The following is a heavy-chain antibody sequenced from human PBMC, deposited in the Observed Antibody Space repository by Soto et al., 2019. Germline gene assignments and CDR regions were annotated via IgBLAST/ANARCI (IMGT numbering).Heavy chain of an antibody. Sequence: QVQLQQSGPGLVKPSQTLSLTCAISGDSVSSNSGAWNWIRQSPSRGLEWLGRTYHRSKWHTEYAVSVKSRITINSDTSKNQFSLQLNSVTPEDTAVYYCSRYLDGNAFDIRGQGSMVTVSS. D-gene: IGHD3-9*01. CDR3: SRYLDGNAFDI. V-gene: IGHV6-1*01. CDR1: GDSVSSNSGA. J-gene: IGHJ3*02. CDR2: TYHRSKWHT.